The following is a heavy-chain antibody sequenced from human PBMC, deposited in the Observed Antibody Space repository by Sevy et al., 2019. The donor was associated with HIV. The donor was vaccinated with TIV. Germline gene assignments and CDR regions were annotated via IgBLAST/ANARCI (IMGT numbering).Heavy chain of an antibody. D-gene: IGHD2-2*01. V-gene: IGHV1-2*02. CDR3: ARVPGYCSSTSCFDDEYFQH. J-gene: IGHJ1*01. CDR2: INPNSGGT. CDR1: GYTFTGYY. Sequence: ASVKVSCKASGYTFTGYYMHWVRQAPGQGLEWMGWINPNSGGTNYAQKFQGRVTMTRDTSISTAYMVLSRLGSDDTAVYYCARVPGYCSSTSCFDDEYFQHWGQGTLVTVSS.